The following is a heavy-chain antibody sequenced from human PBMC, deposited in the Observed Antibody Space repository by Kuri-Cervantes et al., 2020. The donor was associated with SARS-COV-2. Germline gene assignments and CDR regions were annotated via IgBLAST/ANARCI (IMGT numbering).Heavy chain of an antibody. CDR3: ARDYYDSSYFDY. V-gene: IGHV4-30-4*08. CDR1: GGSISSHY. D-gene: IGHD3-22*01. CDR2: IYYSGST. J-gene: IGHJ4*02. Sequence: SETLSLTCTVSGGSISSHYWGWIRQPPGKGLEWIGYIYYSGSTYYNPSLKSRVTISVDTSKNQFSLKLSSVTAADTAVYYCARDYYDSSYFDYWGQGTLVTVSS.